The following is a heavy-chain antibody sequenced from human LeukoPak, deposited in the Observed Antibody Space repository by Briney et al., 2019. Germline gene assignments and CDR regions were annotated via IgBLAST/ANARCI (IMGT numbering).Heavy chain of an antibody. CDR3: ARDASGGWGDAFDV. Sequence: GGSLRLSCAASGFTLSSHAMHWVRQAPGKGLEWVAVISSDGSKKYYGDSVKGRFTISRDNSKKTLFVQMNSLRAEDTAVYYCARDASGGWGDAFDVWGQGTVVTVSS. D-gene: IGHD3-16*01. CDR2: ISSDGSKK. CDR1: GFTLSSHA. J-gene: IGHJ3*01. V-gene: IGHV3-30*04.